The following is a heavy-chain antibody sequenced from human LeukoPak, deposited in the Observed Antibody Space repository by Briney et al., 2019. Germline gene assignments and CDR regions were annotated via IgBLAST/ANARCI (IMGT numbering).Heavy chain of an antibody. CDR2: VYYTGTT. Sequence: SETLSLTCTVSGGSISSRNYYWGWIRQPPGKGLEWIGGVYYTGTTYSNPSLKSRVTISVDTSKNQFSLRLSSVTAADTAVYYCARHVSVAVTDFFDYWGQGTLVTVSS. D-gene: IGHD6-19*01. V-gene: IGHV4-39*01. CDR1: GGSISSRNYY. J-gene: IGHJ4*02. CDR3: ARHVSVAVTDFFDY.